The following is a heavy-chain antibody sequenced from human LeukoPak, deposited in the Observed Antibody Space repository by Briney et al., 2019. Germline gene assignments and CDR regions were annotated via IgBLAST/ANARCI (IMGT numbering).Heavy chain of an antibody. Sequence: SETLSLTCTVSGGSISSYYWSWIRQPPGKGLEWTGYIYHSGTTYYNPSLQSRVAMSVDTSKNQFSLKLSSVTAVDTAVYYCARKENVYYYFDYWGQGTLVTVSS. CDR3: ARKENVYYYFDY. CDR1: GGSISSYY. D-gene: IGHD3-10*01. J-gene: IGHJ4*02. V-gene: IGHV4-59*12. CDR2: IYHSGTT.